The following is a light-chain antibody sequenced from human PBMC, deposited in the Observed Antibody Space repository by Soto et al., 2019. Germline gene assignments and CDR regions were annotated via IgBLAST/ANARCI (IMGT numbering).Light chain of an antibody. J-gene: IGLJ1*01. CDR3: GTWDSSLSARYV. CDR2: ENN. V-gene: IGLV1-51*02. CDR1: SSNIGNNY. Sequence: QSVLTQPPSVSAAPGQKVTISCSGSSSNIGNNYVSWYQQLPGTAPKLLIYENNKRPSGIPDRFSGSKSGTSATLGITGLKTGDEADYYCGTWDSSLSARYVFGTGTKLTVL.